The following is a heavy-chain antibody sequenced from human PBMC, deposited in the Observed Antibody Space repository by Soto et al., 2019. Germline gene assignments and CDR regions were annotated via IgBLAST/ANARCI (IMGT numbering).Heavy chain of an antibody. V-gene: IGHV1-18*01. CDR1: GYNFINYG. D-gene: IGHD3-10*01. CDR2: IRVHKGNT. J-gene: IGHJ4*02. CDR3: VRDLDGSGSYYTDY. Sequence: QVHLVQSGVEVKKPGASVKVSCTASGYNFINYGITWVRQAPGQGLEWMGWIRVHKGNTNYAQKFQGRVTMSTDTSTSTAYMELRSLRPDDTAVYYCVRDLDGSGSYYTDYWGPGTVVIVSS.